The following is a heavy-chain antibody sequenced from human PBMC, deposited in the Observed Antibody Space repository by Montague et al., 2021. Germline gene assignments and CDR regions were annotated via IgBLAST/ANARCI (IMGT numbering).Heavy chain of an antibody. Sequence: TLSLTCTVSGDSLSSVGYSWTWIRQHPGKGLEWIGYMYYSGSTYYNPSLKSRVTISGDTSKNHFSLRLTSVTAADTAVYYFARGRLATGDFDYWGQGTLVTVCS. CDR1: GDSLSSVGYS. D-gene: IGHD6-13*01. CDR3: ARGRLATGDFDY. J-gene: IGHJ4*02. CDR2: MYYSGST. V-gene: IGHV4-31*03.